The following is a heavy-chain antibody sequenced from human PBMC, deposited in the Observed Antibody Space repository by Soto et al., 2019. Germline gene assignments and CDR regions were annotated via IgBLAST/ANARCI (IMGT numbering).Heavy chain of an antibody. CDR1: GFTFSSYA. V-gene: IGHV3-23*01. D-gene: IGHD6-13*01. Sequence: PGGSLRLSCAASGFTFSSYAMSWVRQAPGKGLEWVSAISGSGGSTYYADSVKGRFTISRDNSKNTLYLQMNSLRAEDTAVYYCAKDLGYSSSWYRDDAFDIWGQGXMVTVSS. CDR2: ISGSGGST. CDR3: AKDLGYSSSWYRDDAFDI. J-gene: IGHJ3*02.